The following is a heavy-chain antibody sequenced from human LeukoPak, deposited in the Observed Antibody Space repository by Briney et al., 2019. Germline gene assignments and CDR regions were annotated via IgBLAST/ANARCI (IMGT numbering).Heavy chain of an antibody. CDR2: ISWNSGSI. V-gene: IGHV3-9*01. CDR3: AKDLAGVRRAEYFQH. J-gene: IGHJ1*01. D-gene: IGHD6-19*01. Sequence: PGRSLRLSCAASGFTFDDYAMHWVRQAPGKGLEWVSGISWNSGSIGYADSVKGRFTISRDNSKNTLYLQMNSLRAEDTAVYYCAKDLAGVRRAEYFQHWGRGTLVTVSS. CDR1: GFTFDDYA.